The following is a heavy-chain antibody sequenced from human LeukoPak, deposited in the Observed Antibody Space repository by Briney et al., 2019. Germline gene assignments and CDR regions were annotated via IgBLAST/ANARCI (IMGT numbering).Heavy chain of an antibody. Sequence: GGSLRLSCAASGFTFSSYWMHWVRQAPGKGLVWVSRINSDGSSTSYADSVKGRFTISRDNAKNTLYLQMNSLRAEDTAVYYCARDGRGSGWDYYYYYGMDVWGQGTTVTVSS. CDR3: ARDGRGSGWDYYYYYGMDV. D-gene: IGHD6-19*01. V-gene: IGHV3-74*01. CDR2: INSDGSST. CDR1: GFTFSSYW. J-gene: IGHJ6*02.